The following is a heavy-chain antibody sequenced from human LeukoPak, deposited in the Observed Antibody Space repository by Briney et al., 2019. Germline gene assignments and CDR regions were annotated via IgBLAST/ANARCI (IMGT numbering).Heavy chain of an antibody. Sequence: ASVKVSCKVTGNTLSEFSMHWMRQSPGKGLEWMGGFDPEVGETVYAQKFQGRATMTEDTSTETAYMELSSLRSEDTAVYYCATDLLAGGLKTFDPWGQGALVTVSS. CDR2: FDPEVGET. CDR1: GNTLSEFS. V-gene: IGHV1-24*01. J-gene: IGHJ5*02. CDR3: ATDLLAGGLKTFDP.